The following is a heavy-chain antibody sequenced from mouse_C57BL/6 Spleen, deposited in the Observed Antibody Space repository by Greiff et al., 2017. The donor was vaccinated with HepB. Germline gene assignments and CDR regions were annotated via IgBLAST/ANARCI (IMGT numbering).Heavy chain of an antibody. V-gene: IGHV5-4*01. CDR3: ARDPSHYYGSSHWYFDV. J-gene: IGHJ1*03. D-gene: IGHD1-1*01. CDR2: ISDGGSYT. Sequence: ESGGGLVKPGGSLKLSCAASGFTFSSYAMSWVRQTPEKRLEWVATISDGGSYTYYPDNVKGRFTISRDNAKNNLYLQMSHLKSEDTAMYYCARDPSHYYGSSHWYFDVWGTGTTVTVSS. CDR1: GFTFSSYA.